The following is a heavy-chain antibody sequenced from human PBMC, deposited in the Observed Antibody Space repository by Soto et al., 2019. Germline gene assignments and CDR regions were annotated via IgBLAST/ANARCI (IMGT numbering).Heavy chain of an antibody. CDR2: LYGDGTS. Sequence: VQLVESGGGLVQPGGSLRLSCAGSGFSVRSDYMTWVRQAPGKGLQWVSVLYGDGTSSYADSVKGRFIISRDNSKNTLYLQMNSLTAEDTAVYYCARDGNSYGHLGYWGQGTLVIVSS. V-gene: IGHV3-66*01. D-gene: IGHD5-18*01. J-gene: IGHJ4*02. CDR3: ARDGNSYGHLGY. CDR1: GFSVRSDY.